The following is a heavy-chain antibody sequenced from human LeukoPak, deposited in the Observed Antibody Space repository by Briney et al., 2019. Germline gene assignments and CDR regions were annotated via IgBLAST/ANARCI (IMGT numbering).Heavy chain of an antibody. CDR1: GGSISSSSYY. Sequence: PSETLSLTCTVSGGSISSSSYYWGWISQPPGKGLEWLGRIYHSGSTYYNPSLKSRVTISVDTSKNQFSLKLSSVTAADTAVYYCARDPYYYGSGSSYFDYWGQGTLVTVSS. D-gene: IGHD3-10*01. J-gene: IGHJ4*02. V-gene: IGHV4-39*07. CDR3: ARDPYYYGSGSSYFDY. CDR2: IYHSGST.